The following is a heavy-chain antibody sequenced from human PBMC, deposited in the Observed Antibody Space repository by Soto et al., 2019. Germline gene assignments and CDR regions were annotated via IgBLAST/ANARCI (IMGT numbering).Heavy chain of an antibody. V-gene: IGHV1-8*01. Sequence: ASVKVSCKASGYTFTSYDINWVRQATGQGLEWMGWMNPNSGNTGYAQKFQGRVTMTRNTPISTAYMELSSLRSEDTAVYYCASNFDSSDAFDIWGQGTMVTVS. CDR2: MNPNSGNT. CDR1: GYTFTSYD. J-gene: IGHJ3*02. CDR3: ASNFDSSDAFDI. D-gene: IGHD1-20*01.